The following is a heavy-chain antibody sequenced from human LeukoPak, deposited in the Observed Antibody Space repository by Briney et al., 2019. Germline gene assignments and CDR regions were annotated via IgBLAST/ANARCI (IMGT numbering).Heavy chain of an antibody. CDR1: GFTFSSYG. Sequence: PGRSLRLSCAASGFTFSSYGMHWVRQAPGKGLEWVAVISYDGSNKYYADSVKGRFTISRDNSKNTLYLQMNSLRAEDTAVYYCAKDLHGSGSLDYWGQGTLVTVSS. D-gene: IGHD3-10*01. J-gene: IGHJ4*02. CDR2: ISYDGSNK. V-gene: IGHV3-30*18. CDR3: AKDLHGSGSLDY.